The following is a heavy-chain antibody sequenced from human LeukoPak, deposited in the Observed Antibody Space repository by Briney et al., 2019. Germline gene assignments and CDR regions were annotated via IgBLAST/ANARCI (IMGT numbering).Heavy chain of an antibody. D-gene: IGHD4-17*01. Sequence: GGSLRLSWAASGFTFSSYWMSWVRQAPGKGLEWVANIKQDGSEKYYVDSVKGRFTTSRDNAKNSLYLQMNSLRAEDTAVYYCARESGLSLWDGDYYHYYYYGMDVWGQGTTVTVSS. CDR3: ARESGLSLWDGDYYHYYYYGMDV. CDR2: IKQDGSEK. J-gene: IGHJ6*02. CDR1: GFTFSSYW. V-gene: IGHV3-7*03.